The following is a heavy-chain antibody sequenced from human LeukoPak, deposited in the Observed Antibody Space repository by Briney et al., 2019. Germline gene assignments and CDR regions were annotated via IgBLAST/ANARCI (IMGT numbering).Heavy chain of an antibody. CDR2: INPNSGGT. D-gene: IGHD6-19*01. V-gene: IGHV1-2*02. CDR1: GYTFTGYY. Sequence: ASVKVSCKASGYTFTGYYMHWVRQAPGQGLEWMGWINPNSGGTNYAQKFQGRVTMTRDTSISTAYMELSRLRSDDTAVYYCARATPLAVAGTFWGQGTLVTISS. J-gene: IGHJ4*02. CDR3: ARATPLAVAGTF.